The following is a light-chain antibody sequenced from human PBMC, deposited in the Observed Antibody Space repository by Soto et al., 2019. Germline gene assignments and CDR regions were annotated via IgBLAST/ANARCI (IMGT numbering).Light chain of an antibody. V-gene: IGKV3-15*01. CDR2: GAS. CDR1: QSVRSN. Sequence: EIVMTQSPATLSVSPGERVTLFCRASQSVRSNSAWYQQKPGQAPRLLFYGASTRATGIPARFSGSGYGTEFTLTISSLQSEDFAVYYCQQYNSWPLTFGGGTKVDI. CDR3: QQYNSWPLT. J-gene: IGKJ4*01.